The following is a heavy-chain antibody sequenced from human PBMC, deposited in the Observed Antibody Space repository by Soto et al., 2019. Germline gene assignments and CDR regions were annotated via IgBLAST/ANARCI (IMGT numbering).Heavy chain of an antibody. CDR1: GFTFSSYG. J-gene: IGHJ6*02. D-gene: IGHD6-13*01. V-gene: IGHV3-30*18. Sequence: QVQLVESGGGVVQPGRSLRLSCAASGFTFSSYGMHWVRQAPGKGLEWVAVISYDGSNKYYADSVKGRFTISRDNSKNTLYLQMNSLRAEDTAVYYCAKDPLRAAAGRVAYYYYGMDVWGQGTTVTVSS. CDR2: ISYDGSNK. CDR3: AKDPLRAAAGRVAYYYYGMDV.